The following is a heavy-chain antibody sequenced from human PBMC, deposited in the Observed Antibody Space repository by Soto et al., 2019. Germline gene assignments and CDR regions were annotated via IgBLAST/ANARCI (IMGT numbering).Heavy chain of an antibody. Sequence: QVQLVESGGGVVQPGRSLRLSCAASGFTFSSYGMHWVRQAPGKGLEWVAVISYDGSNKYYADSVKGRFTISRDNSKNTLYLPMNSLRAEDTAVYYCAKDLGGFGEELDYWAQGTLVTVSS. V-gene: IGHV3-30*18. CDR2: ISYDGSNK. J-gene: IGHJ4*02. CDR3: AKDLGGFGEELDY. CDR1: GFTFSSYG. D-gene: IGHD3-10*01.